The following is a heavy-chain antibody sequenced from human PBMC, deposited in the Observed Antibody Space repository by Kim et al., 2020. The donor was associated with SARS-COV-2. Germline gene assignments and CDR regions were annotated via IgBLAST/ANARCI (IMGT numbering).Heavy chain of an antibody. J-gene: IGHJ3*02. D-gene: IGHD7-27*01. V-gene: IGHV4-39*01. CDR3: ARNSITGDDAFDI. Sequence: SYNPSVKSRFPITVNTSKNQFSLKRSSVTAADTAVYYCARNSITGDDAFDIWGQGTMVTVSS.